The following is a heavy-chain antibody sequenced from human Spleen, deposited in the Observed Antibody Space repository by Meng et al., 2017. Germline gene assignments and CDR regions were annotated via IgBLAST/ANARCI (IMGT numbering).Heavy chain of an antibody. J-gene: IGHJ4*02. CDR3: ARDEDISAAGKLFGDY. V-gene: IGHV1-2*06. Sequence: GQLAQSGAEVKKPGASVKVSCKPSGYNFPDYWLHWVRRAPGQGLEWMGRIDPKSGDTHYAQSFQGRVTMTGDTSISTAYMELSGLRSDDTAMYYCARDEDISAAGKLFGDYWGQGTLVTVSS. CDR1: GYNFPDYW. CDR2: IDPKSGDT. D-gene: IGHD6-13*01.